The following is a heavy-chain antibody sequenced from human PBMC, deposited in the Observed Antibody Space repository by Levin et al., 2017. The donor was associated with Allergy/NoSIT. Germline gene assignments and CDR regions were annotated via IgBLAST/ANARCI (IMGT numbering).Heavy chain of an antibody. D-gene: IGHD3-10*01. CDR1: GFTFDDYA. J-gene: IGHJ3*02. CDR2: ISWNSGSI. V-gene: IGHV3-9*01. Sequence: SLKISCAASGFTFDDYAMHWVRQAPGKGLEWVSGISWNSGSIGYADSVKGRFTISRDNAKNSLYLQMNSLRTEDTALYYCARDNIGLPDAFAIWGQGTMVSVSS. CDR3: ARDNIGLPDAFAI.